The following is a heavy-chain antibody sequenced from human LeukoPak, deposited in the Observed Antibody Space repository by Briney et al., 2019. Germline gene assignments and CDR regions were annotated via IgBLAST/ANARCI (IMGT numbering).Heavy chain of an antibody. Sequence: SVKASCKASGYTFSSYDISWVRQAPGQGLEWMGGIIPIFGTANYAQKFQGRVTITADESTSTAYMELSSLRSEDTAVYYCARERLSGAHDYWGQGTLVTVSS. CDR1: GYTFSSYD. V-gene: IGHV1-69*13. CDR3: ARERLSGAHDY. J-gene: IGHJ4*02. CDR2: IIPIFGTA. D-gene: IGHD1-26*01.